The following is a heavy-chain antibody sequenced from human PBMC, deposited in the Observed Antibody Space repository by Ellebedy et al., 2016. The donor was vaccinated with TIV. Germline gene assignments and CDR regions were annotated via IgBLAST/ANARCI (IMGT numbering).Heavy chain of an antibody. D-gene: IGHD2-15*01. Sequence: GESLKISXAASRFTFSYAWMNWVRQAPGKGLEWVGRIKSKTDGGTADYAAPVKGRFTISRDDSKNTLYLQMNSLKTEDTAVYYCTTGPAAGMDVWGQGTTVTVSS. CDR1: RFTFSYAW. CDR3: TTGPAAGMDV. J-gene: IGHJ6*02. CDR2: IKSKTDGGTA. V-gene: IGHV3-15*07.